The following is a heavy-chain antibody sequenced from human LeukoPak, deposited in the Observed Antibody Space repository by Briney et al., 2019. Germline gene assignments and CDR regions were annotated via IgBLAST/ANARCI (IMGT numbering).Heavy chain of an antibody. J-gene: IGHJ4*02. CDR3: AADLGTLTDY. CDR2: IYTGGNT. V-gene: IGHV3-66*01. CDR1: GFTVSSKY. D-gene: IGHD3-16*01. Sequence: GGSLRLSCAASGFTVSSKYMTWVRQAPGKGLGWVSVIYTGGNTYYADSVKGRFTISRDNSKNTLYLQINSLRAEDTAVYYCAADLGTLTDYWGQGTLVTVSS.